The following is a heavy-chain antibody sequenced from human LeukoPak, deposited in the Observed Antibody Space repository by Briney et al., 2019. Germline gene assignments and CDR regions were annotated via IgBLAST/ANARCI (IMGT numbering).Heavy chain of an antibody. V-gene: IGHV4-39*07. Sequence: SETLSLTCTVSSGSISTSNYYWGWVRQPPGKALEWIGNIFYSGSTYYSPSLKSRVTISLDTSRNQFSLKLNSVTAADTAVYYCARDLNGLADYWGQGTLVTVSS. J-gene: IGHJ4*02. CDR2: IFYSGST. CDR1: SGSISTSNYY. D-gene: IGHD2-8*01. CDR3: ARDLNGLADY.